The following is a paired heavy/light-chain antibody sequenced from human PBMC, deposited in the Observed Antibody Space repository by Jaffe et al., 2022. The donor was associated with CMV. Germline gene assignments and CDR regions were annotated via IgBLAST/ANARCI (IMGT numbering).Heavy chain of an antibody. J-gene: IGHJ5*02. D-gene: IGHD2-15*01. V-gene: IGHV3-11*01. CDR2: ISSSGSTI. CDR3: ARDTPRYCSGGSCYNWFDP. Sequence: QVQLVESGGGLVKPGGSLRLSCAASGFTFSDYYMSWIRQAPGKGLEWVSYISSSGSTIYYADSVKGRFTISRDNAKNSLYLQMNSLRAEDTAVYYCARDTPRYCSGGSCYNWFDPWGQGTLVTVSS. CDR1: GFTFSDYY.
Light chain of an antibody. CDR1: QSISSY. J-gene: IGKJ2*02. V-gene: IGKV1-39*01. CDR2: AAS. Sequence: DIQMTQSPSSLSASVGDRVTITCRASQSISSYLNWYQQKPGKAPKLLIYAASSLQSGVPSRFSGSGSGTDFTLTISSLQPEDFATYYCQQSYSTPRGTFGQGTKLEIK. CDR3: QQSYSTPRGT.